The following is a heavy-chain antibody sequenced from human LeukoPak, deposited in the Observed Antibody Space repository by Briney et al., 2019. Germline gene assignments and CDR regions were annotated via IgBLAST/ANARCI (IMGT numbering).Heavy chain of an antibody. D-gene: IGHD3-3*01. J-gene: IGHJ4*02. Sequence: SVKVSCKASGGTFSSYTISWVRQAPGQGLEWMGRIIPILGIANYAQKFQGRVTITADKSTSTAYMELNSLRSEDTAVYYCARDLNTIFGVVTIGGYWGQGTLVTVSS. CDR2: IIPILGIA. CDR1: GGTFSSYT. CDR3: ARDLNTIFGVVTIGGY. V-gene: IGHV1-69*04.